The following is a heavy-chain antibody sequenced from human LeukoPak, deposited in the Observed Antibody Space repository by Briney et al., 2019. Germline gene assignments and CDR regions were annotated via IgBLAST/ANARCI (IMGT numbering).Heavy chain of an antibody. D-gene: IGHD6-25*01. J-gene: IGHJ4*02. CDR1: AYMFTSHG. V-gene: IGHV1-18*01. CDR3: ARESIGGYGFDY. Sequence: ASVNVSCKSSAYMFTSHGIHWLRQDPGQGLEWMGWISAQNGNTNYMQQFLGRVTMTRDTSASTVYMELRSLKSDDGAVYYCARESIGGYGFDYWGQGTPVTVAS. CDR2: ISAQNGNT.